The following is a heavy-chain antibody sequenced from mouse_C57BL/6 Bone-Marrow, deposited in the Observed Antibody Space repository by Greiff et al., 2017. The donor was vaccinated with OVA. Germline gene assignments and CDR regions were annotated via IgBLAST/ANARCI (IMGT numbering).Heavy chain of an antibody. D-gene: IGHD1-1*01. J-gene: IGHJ4*01. CDR3: ARNYGSRSAMDY. Sequence: EVQLQQSGPGLVKPSQSLSLTCSVTGYSITSGYYWNWIRQFPGNKLEWMGYISYDGSNNYNPSLKNRISITRDTSKNQFFLKLNSVTTEDTATYYCARNYGSRSAMDYWGQGTSVTVSS. CDR1: GYSITSGYY. V-gene: IGHV3-6*01. CDR2: ISYDGSN.